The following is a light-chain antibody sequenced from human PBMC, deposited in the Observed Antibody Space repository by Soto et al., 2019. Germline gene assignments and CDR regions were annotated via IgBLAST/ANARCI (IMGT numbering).Light chain of an antibody. CDR3: QQYTGPPTT. CDR1: QTVSSHY. V-gene: IGKV3-20*01. Sequence: EIILTQSPDTLSLSPGERATLSCRASQTVSSHYLAWCQQRPGQAPRLLIYGASKRDAGIPDRFSASGSGTDFTLTITRLEPEDSAVYFCQQYTGPPTTFGQGTRLEIK. J-gene: IGKJ5*01. CDR2: GAS.